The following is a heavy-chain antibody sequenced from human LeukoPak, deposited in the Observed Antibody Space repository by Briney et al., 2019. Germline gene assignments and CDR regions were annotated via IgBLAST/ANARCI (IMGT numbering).Heavy chain of an antibody. J-gene: IGHJ4*02. D-gene: IGHD3-3*01. CDR3: AKDLWKADY. Sequence: GRSLRLSCAASGFTFSSYAMSWVRQAPGKGLEWVSAIGGDAISTYYADFVKGRFSISRDNSKNTLYLQMNSLRADDTAVYYCAKDLWKADYWGQGTLVTVSS. CDR2: IGGDAIST. V-gene: IGHV3-23*01. CDR1: GFTFSSYA.